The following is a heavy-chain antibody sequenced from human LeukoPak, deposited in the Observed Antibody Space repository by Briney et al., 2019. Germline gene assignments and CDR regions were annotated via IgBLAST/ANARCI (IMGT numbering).Heavy chain of an antibody. CDR1: GFTFSSYG. V-gene: IGHV3-30*02. CDR2: IRYDGSNK. CDR3: AKEKDYYGSGSYFNWFDP. D-gene: IGHD3-10*01. J-gene: IGHJ5*02. Sequence: PGGSLRLSCAASGFTFSSYGMHWVRQAPGKGLEWVAFIRYDGSNKYYADSVKGRFTISRDNSKNTLCLQMNSLRAEDTAVYYCAKEKDYYGSGSYFNWFDPWGQGTLVTVSS.